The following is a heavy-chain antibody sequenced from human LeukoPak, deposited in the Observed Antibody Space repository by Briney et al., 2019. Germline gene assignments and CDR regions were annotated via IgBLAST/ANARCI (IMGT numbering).Heavy chain of an antibody. D-gene: IGHD3-3*01. CDR3: ARDRMDYDFWSGYYINYYYYMDV. CDR2: ISSSSSTI. V-gene: IGHV3-48*01. CDR1: GFTFSSYS. J-gene: IGHJ6*03. Sequence: GGSLRLSCAASGFTFSSYSMNWVRQAPGKGLEWVSYISSSSSTIYYADSVKGRFTISRDNAKNSLYLQMNSLRAEDTAVYYCARDRMDYDFWSGYYINYYYYMDVWGKGTTVTVSS.